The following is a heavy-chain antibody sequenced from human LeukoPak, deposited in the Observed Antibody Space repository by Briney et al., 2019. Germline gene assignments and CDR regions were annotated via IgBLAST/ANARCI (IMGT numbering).Heavy chain of an antibody. V-gene: IGHV4-34*01. D-gene: IGHD6-13*01. CDR2: INHRGNT. CDR3: ARETAAAGRGGFDY. CDR1: GASFSDYY. J-gene: IGHJ4*02. Sequence: SETLSLTCAVYGASFSDYYRSWIRQSPGKGLEWHGEINHRGNTIYNPSLKSRVTISLDTSENHFSLKLTSVTAADTAVYYCARETAAAGRGGFDYWGQGTLVTVSS.